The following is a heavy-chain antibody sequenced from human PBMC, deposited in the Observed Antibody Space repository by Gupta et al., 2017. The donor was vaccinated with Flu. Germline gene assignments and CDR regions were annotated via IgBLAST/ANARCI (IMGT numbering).Heavy chain of an antibody. Sequence: IRQPPGKGLEWIGEINHSGSTNYNPSLKSRVTISVDTSKNQFSLKLSSVTAADTAVYYCARGFRYYDFWSGYGGLNWFDPWGQGTLVTVSA. J-gene: IGHJ5*02. CDR2: INHSGST. CDR3: ARGFRYYDFWSGYGGLNWFDP. V-gene: IGHV4-34*01. D-gene: IGHD3-3*01.